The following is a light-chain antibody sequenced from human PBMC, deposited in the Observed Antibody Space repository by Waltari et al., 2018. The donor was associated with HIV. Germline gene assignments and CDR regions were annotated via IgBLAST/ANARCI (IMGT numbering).Light chain of an antibody. CDR2: GVN. CDR1: TSDIDPLNS. Sequence: QSALTQPASVSGSPGQSITISCPGPTSDIDPLNSVSWYQQRPGNAPKLIFFGVNYRPPHISDLFSASNSGTTASLTISGLQAEDEADYYCSSYTTRNFLVFGGGTKLTV. V-gene: IGLV2-14*01. CDR3: SSYTTRNFLV. J-gene: IGLJ3*02.